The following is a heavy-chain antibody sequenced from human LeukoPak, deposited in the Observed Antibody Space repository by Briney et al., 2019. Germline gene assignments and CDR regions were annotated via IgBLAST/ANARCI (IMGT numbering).Heavy chain of an antibody. J-gene: IGHJ5*02. D-gene: IGHD4-23*01. CDR3: ARESGGGNHWFDP. V-gene: IGHV1-69*04. CDR2: IIPILGIA. CDR1: GGTFSSYT. Sequence: ASVKVSCKASGGTFSSYTISWVRQAPGQGLEWMGRIIPILGIANYAQKFQGRVTITADKSTSTAYMELSSLRSEDTAVYYCARESGGGNHWFDPWGQGTLVTVSS.